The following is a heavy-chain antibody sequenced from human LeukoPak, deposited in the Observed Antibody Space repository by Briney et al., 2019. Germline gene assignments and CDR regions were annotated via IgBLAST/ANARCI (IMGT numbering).Heavy chain of an antibody. CDR1: GGSISTSAYY. Sequence: SETLSLTCTVSGGSISTSAYYWGWIRQPPGKGLEWTGSFYSSGTTYYNPSLKSPLTISVDTAKNQFSLNLSSVIAADTAVYYCARQSGGTYQDFDYWGRRILVTVSS. V-gene: IGHV4-39*01. CDR3: ARQSGGTYQDFDY. J-gene: IGHJ4*02. CDR2: FYSSGTT. D-gene: IGHD1-26*01.